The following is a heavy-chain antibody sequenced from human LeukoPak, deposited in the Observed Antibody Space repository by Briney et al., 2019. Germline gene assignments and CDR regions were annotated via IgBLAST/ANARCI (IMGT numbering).Heavy chain of an antibody. J-gene: IGHJ5*02. CDR1: APSISVYH. CDR2: IYYNGSA. D-gene: IGHD3-10*01. CDR3: AKGGVLQYNWFDP. V-gene: IGHV4-59*01. Sequence: SETLSLTYPVSAPSISVYHLGSIRQPPGKGPEWTGCIYYNGSANYNPSLKSRVTISGDTSKNQFSLKLSSVTAADTAVYYCAKGGVLQYNWFDPWGQGTLVTVSS.